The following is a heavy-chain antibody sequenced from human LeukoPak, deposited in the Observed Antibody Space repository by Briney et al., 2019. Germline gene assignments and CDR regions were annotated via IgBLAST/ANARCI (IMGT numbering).Heavy chain of an antibody. CDR2: INHSGST. Sequence: SETLSLTCAVYGGSFSGYYWSWIRQPPGKGLEWIGEINHSGSTNYNPSLQSRVTISVDTSKNQFSLKLSSVTAADTAVYYCARARSRYNWFDPWGQGTLVTVSS. CDR1: GGSFSGYY. D-gene: IGHD2-15*01. V-gene: IGHV4-34*01. J-gene: IGHJ5*02. CDR3: ARARSRYNWFDP.